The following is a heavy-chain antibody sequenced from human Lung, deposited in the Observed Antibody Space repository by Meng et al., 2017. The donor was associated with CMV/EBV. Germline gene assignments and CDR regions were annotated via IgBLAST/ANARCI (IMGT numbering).Heavy chain of an antibody. CDR3: ARHQNGGTYPLDY. V-gene: IGHV4-59*08. CDR2: NYYSWST. D-gene: IGHD3-16*02. CDR1: GCSLSAYY. Sequence: VPMQSSGPGLVKPSDTRALTCAVSGCSLSAYYWSWSQQPPGKGLDWSGNNYYSWSTNYNPSLARRVTISVDSSKNQFSLKLSSVTAADTAVYYCARHQNGGTYPLDYWGQGTLVTVSS. J-gene: IGHJ4*02.